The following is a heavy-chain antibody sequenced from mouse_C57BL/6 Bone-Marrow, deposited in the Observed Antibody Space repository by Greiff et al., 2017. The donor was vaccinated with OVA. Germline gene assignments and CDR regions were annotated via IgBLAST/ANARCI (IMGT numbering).Heavy chain of an antibody. Sequence: EVQGVESGGGLVKPGGSLKLSCAASGFTFSDYGMHWVRQAPEKGLEWVAYISSGSSTLYYADTVKGRFTISRDNAKNTLFLQMTSLRSEDTAMYYCARRYYGSSGDYWGQGTTLTVSS. CDR1: GFTFSDYG. CDR2: ISSGSSTL. D-gene: IGHD1-1*01. V-gene: IGHV5-17*01. J-gene: IGHJ2*01. CDR3: ARRYYGSSGDY.